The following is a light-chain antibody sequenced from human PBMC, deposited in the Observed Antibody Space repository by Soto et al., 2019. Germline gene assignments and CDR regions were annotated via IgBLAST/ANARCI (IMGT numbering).Light chain of an antibody. Sequence: EIVLTQSPATLSLSPGERATLSCRASQSISVYLAWYQQKLGQAPRLLISDAYNRATGIPARFSGSGSGTDFTLTISSLEPEDFAVYYCQQYNSYPLTFGGGTKVEIK. V-gene: IGKV3-11*01. CDR3: QQYNSYPLT. CDR2: DAY. J-gene: IGKJ4*01. CDR1: QSISVY.